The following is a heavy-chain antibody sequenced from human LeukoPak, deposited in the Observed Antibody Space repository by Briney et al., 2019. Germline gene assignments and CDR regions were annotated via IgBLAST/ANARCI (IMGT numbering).Heavy chain of an antibody. CDR3: ARVWELSFDY. V-gene: IGHV3-53*01. CDR1: GFTVSTDH. CDR2: SYSGGST. D-gene: IGHD3-16*02. J-gene: IGHJ4*02. Sequence: PGGSLRLSCAASGFTVSTDHMGWVRQAPGKGLEWVAVSYSGGSTYHAESAKGRFTISRDNSKNTLYLQMNSLRAEDTAVYYCARVWELSFDYWGQGSLVTVSS.